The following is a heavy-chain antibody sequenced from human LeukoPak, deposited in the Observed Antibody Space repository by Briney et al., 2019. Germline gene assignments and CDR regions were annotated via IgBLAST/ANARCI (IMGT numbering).Heavy chain of an antibody. CDR1: GFTFSSYG. V-gene: IGHV3-33*01. J-gene: IGHJ4*02. D-gene: IGHD2/OR15-2a*01. CDR3: AREGPCGNSQFDY. Sequence: GGSLRLSCAASGFTFSSYGMHWVRQAPGKGLEWVALIWYDGSNKYYADSVKGRLTISRDNSKNTLYLQMNSLRAEDTAVCYCAREGPCGNSQFDYWGQGTLVTVSS. CDR2: IWYDGSNK.